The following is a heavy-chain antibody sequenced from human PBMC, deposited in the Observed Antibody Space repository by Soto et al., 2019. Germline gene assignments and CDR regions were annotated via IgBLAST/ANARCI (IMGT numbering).Heavy chain of an antibody. D-gene: IGHD5-12*01. J-gene: IGHJ4*02. CDR3: ARGRSYSDSDAATPLDY. Sequence: QVQLVQSGAEVKKPGASVKVSCKASGYTFFNYGITWVRQAPGQGLEWMGWISAYNDDTDCAQKIQGRVTMTTDTPTSTAYMELRSLRSDDTAVYYCARGRSYSDSDAATPLDYWGQETLVTVSS. V-gene: IGHV1-18*01. CDR2: ISAYNDDT. CDR1: GYTFFNYG.